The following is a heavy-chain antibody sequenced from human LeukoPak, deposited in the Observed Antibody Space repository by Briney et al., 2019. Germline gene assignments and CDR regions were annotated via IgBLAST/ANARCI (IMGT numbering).Heavy chain of an antibody. J-gene: IGHJ4*02. CDR2: ISGDGGST. V-gene: IGHV3-43*02. Sequence: GGSLRLSCAASGFTFDDYAMHWVRQAPGKGLEWVSLISGDGGSTYYADSVKGRFTISRDNSKNSLYLQMNSLRTEDTAVYYCARDLDTQPFAHPHPLCPGYWGQGTLVTVSS. CDR3: ARDLDTQPFAHPHPLCPGY. CDR1: GFTFDDYA. D-gene: IGHD3-9*01.